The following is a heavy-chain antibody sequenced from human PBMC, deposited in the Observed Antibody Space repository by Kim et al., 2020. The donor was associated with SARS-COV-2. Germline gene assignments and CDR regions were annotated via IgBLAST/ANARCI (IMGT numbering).Heavy chain of an antibody. CDR3: ARGRITMVRGVINFVMDV. V-gene: IGHV4-34*01. J-gene: IGHJ6*02. D-gene: IGHD3-10*01. Sequence: KSRVTISVDTSKNQFSLKLSSVTAADTAVYYCARGRITMVRGVINFVMDVWGQGTTVTVSS.